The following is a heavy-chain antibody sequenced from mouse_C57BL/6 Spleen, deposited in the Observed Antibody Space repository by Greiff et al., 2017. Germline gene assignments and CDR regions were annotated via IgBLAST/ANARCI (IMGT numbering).Heavy chain of an antibody. V-gene: IGHV14-4*01. CDR2: IDPENGDT. CDR3: TTTVVATGAMDY. CDR1: GFNIKDDY. D-gene: IGHD1-1*01. J-gene: IGHJ4*01. Sequence: EVQLQQSGAELVRPGASVKLSCTASGFNIKDDYMHWVKQRPEQGLEWIGWIDPENGDTEYASKFQGKATITADTSSNTAYLQLSSLTSDATAVYYCTTTVVATGAMDYWGQGTSVTVSS.